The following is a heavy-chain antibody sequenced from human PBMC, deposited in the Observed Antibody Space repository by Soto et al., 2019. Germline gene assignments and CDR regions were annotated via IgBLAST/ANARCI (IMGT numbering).Heavy chain of an antibody. Sequence: PSETLSLTCTASGGSISSYYWSWIRQPPGKGLEWIGYIYYSGSTNYNPSLKSRVTISVDTSKNQFSLKLSSVTAADTAVYYCARSSITTQDDWFDPWGQGTLVTVSS. CDR1: GGSISSYY. CDR3: ARSSITTQDDWFDP. J-gene: IGHJ5*02. D-gene: IGHD2-2*01. CDR2: IYYSGST. V-gene: IGHV4-59*01.